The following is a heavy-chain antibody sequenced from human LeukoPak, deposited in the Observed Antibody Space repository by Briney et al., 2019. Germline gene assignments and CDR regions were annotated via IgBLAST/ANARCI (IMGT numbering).Heavy chain of an antibody. D-gene: IGHD7-27*01. CDR1: GFTFSSYY. V-gene: IGHV3-21*01. CDR3: AREEGGKLGIDYYFDY. J-gene: IGHJ4*02. CDR2: ITTSAGYI. Sequence: PGGSLRLSCAASGFTFSSYYMNWVRQAPGKGLEWVSSITTSAGYIYYADSVKGRFSVSRDNAKNSLYLQMNSLRAEDTAVYYCAREEGGKLGIDYYFDYWGQGILVTVSS.